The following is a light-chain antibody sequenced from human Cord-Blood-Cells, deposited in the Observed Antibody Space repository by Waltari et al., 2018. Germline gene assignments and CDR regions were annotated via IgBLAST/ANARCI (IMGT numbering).Light chain of an antibody. Sequence: DIKMLQSPSSLSASVGQRVTITCRASQSISTYLNWYQQKPGKAPKLLIYAASSLQSGVPSRFSGSGSGTDFTLTISSLQPEDFATYYCQQSYSTPRTFGQGTKVEIK. CDR1: QSISTY. V-gene: IGKV1-39*01. CDR2: AAS. J-gene: IGKJ1*01. CDR3: QQSYSTPRT.